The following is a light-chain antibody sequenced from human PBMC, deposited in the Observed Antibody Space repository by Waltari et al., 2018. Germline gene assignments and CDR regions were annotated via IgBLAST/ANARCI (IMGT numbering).Light chain of an antibody. J-gene: IGKJ2*01. CDR2: DAS. V-gene: IGKV3-11*01. Sequence: EIVLTQSPATLSLSPGDGATLSCRASPSVSTYLAWYQEKPGQAPRLLIYDASNRATGIPARFSGSGSGTDFTLTISSLQAEDVAVYYCQQYYSSSYTFGQGTKLEIK. CDR3: QQYYSSSYT. CDR1: PSVSTY.